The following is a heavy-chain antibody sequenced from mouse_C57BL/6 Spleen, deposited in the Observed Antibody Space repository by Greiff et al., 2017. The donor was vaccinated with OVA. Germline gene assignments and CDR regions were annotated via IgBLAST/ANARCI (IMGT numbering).Heavy chain of an antibody. Sequence: EVMLVESGGGLVQPGGSLSLSCAASGFTFTDYYMSWVRQTPGKALEWLGFIRNKANGYTTEYSASVKGRFTISRDNSQSILYLQMNALRAEDSATYYCASSIYYDIYAMDYWGQGTSVTVSS. CDR3: ASSIYYDIYAMDY. J-gene: IGHJ4*01. CDR2: IRNKANGYTT. CDR1: GFTFTDYY. V-gene: IGHV7-3*01. D-gene: IGHD2-4*01.